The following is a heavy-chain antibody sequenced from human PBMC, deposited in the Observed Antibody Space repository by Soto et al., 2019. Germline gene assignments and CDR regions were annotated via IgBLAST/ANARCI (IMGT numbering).Heavy chain of an antibody. J-gene: IGHJ4*01. CDR3: ARAHIMVVAGSTFDF. Sequence: PSETLSLTCTVSGASISYGGYSWTWIRQPPGKGLEWMGEMNRNGDIKYNPSLKNRVTISADTSRNQFSLRVTSVTAADTAVYYCARAHIMVVAGSTFDFWGHGTL. CDR1: GASISYGGYS. CDR2: MNRNGDI. D-gene: IGHD2-21*02. V-gene: IGHV4-61*08.